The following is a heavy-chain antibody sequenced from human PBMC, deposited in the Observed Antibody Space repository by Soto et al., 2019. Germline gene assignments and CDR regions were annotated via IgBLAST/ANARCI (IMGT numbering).Heavy chain of an antibody. CDR1: GGSIRHHY. CDR2: IYYSGTT. D-gene: IGHD6-13*01. Sequence: SETLSLTCTVSGGSIRHHYWSWIRQPPGREVEWIGNIYYSGTTTYNPSLKSRVILSVDTSNDRFSLRLSSVTAADTAVYYCAKDLQGIAAPQFDPWGQGILVTVSS. J-gene: IGHJ5*02. V-gene: IGHV4-59*11. CDR3: AKDLQGIAAPQFDP.